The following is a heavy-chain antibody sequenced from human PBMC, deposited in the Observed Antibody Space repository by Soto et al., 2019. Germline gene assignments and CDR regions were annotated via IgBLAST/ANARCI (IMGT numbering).Heavy chain of an antibody. D-gene: IGHD3-10*01. CDR1: GFTFSSYG. V-gene: IGHV3-33*01. J-gene: IGHJ3*02. CDR3: ARDEELLWFGKGGAFVI. CDR2: IWYDGSNK. Sequence: QVQLVESGGGVVQPGRSLRLSCAASGFTFSSYGMHWVRQAPGKGLEWVAVIWYDGSNKYYADSVKGRFTISRDNSKNTLYVKMNSLRAEDTAVYYCARDEELLWFGKGGAFVIWGQGTMVTVS.